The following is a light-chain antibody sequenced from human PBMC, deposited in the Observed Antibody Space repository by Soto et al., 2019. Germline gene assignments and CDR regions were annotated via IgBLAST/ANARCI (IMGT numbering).Light chain of an antibody. CDR3: QSYDSSLSAVV. Sequence: VLTQPPSVSGAPGQRVPISCTGSSSNIGAGYDVHWYQQLPGTAPKLLIYGNSNRPSGVPDRFSGSKSGTSASLAITGLQAEDEADYYCQSYDSSLSAVVFGGGTKVTVL. J-gene: IGLJ2*01. CDR1: SSNIGAGYD. V-gene: IGLV1-40*01. CDR2: GNS.